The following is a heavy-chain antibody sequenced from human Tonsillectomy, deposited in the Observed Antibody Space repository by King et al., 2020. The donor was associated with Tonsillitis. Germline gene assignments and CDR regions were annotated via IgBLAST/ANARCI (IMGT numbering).Heavy chain of an antibody. Sequence: VQLVESGGGLVQPGGSLRLSCAASGFTFRSYAMSWVRRAPGKGLEWVSVIYTGGSSTYYADSVKGRFTISRDNSKNTLYLQMNSLRAEDTAVYYYAKGYCSNTSCADAFDIWGQGTMVTVSS. CDR2: IYTGGSST. CDR1: GFTFRSYA. J-gene: IGHJ3*02. D-gene: IGHD2-2*01. CDR3: AKGYCSNTSCADAFDI. V-gene: IGHV3-23*03.